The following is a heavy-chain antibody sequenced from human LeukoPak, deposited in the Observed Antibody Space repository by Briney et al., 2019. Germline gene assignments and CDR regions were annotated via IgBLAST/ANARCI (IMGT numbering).Heavy chain of an antibody. V-gene: IGHV3-23*01. CDR3: AKKIVTGPGHNWFDP. Sequence: GGSLRLSCAASGFNFGSYYMTWVRHAPGKGLEWVSVISDSGGYTYYADSVKGRFTVSRDNSRNTLSLQMNSLRAEDTAIYYCAKKIVTGPGHNWFDPWGQGTLVTVSS. J-gene: IGHJ5*02. CDR2: ISDSGGYT. CDR1: GFNFGSYY. D-gene: IGHD2-21*02.